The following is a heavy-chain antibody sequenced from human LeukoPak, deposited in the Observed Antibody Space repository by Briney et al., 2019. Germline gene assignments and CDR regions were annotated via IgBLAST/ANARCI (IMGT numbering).Heavy chain of an antibody. J-gene: IGHJ4*02. D-gene: IGHD2-21*01. CDR1: GFTFSSYW. CDR3: ASQPAVIDLDY. Sequence: PGGSLRLSCAASGFTFSSYWMTWVRQAPGKGLEWVANIKPDGSKKSYVDSVKGRFTISRDNAKNSLYLQMNSLRVEDTAVYYCASQPAVIDLDYWGQGTLVTVSS. CDR2: IKPDGSKK. V-gene: IGHV3-7*01.